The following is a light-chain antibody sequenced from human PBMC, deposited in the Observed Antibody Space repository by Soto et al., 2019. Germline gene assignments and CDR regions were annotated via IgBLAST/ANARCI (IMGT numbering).Light chain of an antibody. J-gene: IGLJ1*01. CDR3: SSYTSSSTLV. Sequence: QSVLTQPASVSGSPGHSITISCTGTSSDVGGYNYVSWYQQHPGKAPKLMIYDVSNRPSGVSNRFSGSKSGNTASLTISGLKAEDEADYYCSSYTSSSTLVFGTGTKVTVL. CDR1: SSDVGGYNY. V-gene: IGLV2-14*01. CDR2: DVS.